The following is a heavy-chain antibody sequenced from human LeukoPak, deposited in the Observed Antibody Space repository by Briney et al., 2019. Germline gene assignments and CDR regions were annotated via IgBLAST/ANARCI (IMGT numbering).Heavy chain of an antibody. CDR2: INRSGST. CDR1: GGSFSGYY. CDR3: ARGEAAAIGNYFDY. V-gene: IGHV4-34*01. J-gene: IGHJ4*02. D-gene: IGHD2-2*02. Sequence: SETLSLTCAVYGGSFSGYYWSWIRQPPGKGLEWIGEINRSGSTNYNPSLKSRVTISVDTSKNQFSLKLSSVTAADTAVYYCARGEAAAIGNYFDYWGQGTLVTVSS.